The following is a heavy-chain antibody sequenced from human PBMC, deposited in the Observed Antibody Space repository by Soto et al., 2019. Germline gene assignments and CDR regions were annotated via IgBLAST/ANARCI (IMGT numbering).Heavy chain of an antibody. J-gene: IGHJ6*02. CDR2: IRSKANSYAT. Sequence: GGSLRLSCAASGFTFSGSAMHWVRQASGKGLEWVGRIRSKANSYATAYAASVKGRFTISRDDSKNTAYLQMNSLKTEDTAVYYCTRHEEGIAADYGMDVWGQGTTVTVS. CDR3: TRHEEGIAADYGMDV. V-gene: IGHV3-73*01. D-gene: IGHD6-13*01. CDR1: GFTFSGSA.